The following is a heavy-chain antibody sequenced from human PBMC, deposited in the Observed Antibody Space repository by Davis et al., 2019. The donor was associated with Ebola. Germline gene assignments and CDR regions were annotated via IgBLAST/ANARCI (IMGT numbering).Heavy chain of an antibody. CDR2: IKQDGSEK. J-gene: IGHJ6*02. V-gene: IGHV3-7*03. D-gene: IGHD5-12*01. Sequence: GGSLRLSCAASGFTFSSYWMSWVRQAPGKGLEWVANIKQDGSEKYYVDSVKGRFTISRDNAKNSLYLQMNSLRAEDTAVYYCARDRYSGYDLIGYYYYYGMDVWGQGTTVTVSS. CDR3: ARDRYSGYDLIGYYYYYGMDV. CDR1: GFTFSSYW.